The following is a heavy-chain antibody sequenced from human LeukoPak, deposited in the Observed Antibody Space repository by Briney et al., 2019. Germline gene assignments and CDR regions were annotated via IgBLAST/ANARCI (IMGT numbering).Heavy chain of an antibody. J-gene: IGHJ4*02. CDR2: IYFSGAT. V-gene: IGHV4-39*01. Sequence: SETLSLTCTVSGASMNNNNWWNWVRQTPEKGLEWIGNIYFSGATYYNPSLKSRVTISVDTSKNQFSLSLSVVAAADTAVYYCAKLSSNWYFDSWGRGTLVTVSS. CDR1: GASMNNNNW. D-gene: IGHD1-1*01. CDR3: AKLSSNWYFDS.